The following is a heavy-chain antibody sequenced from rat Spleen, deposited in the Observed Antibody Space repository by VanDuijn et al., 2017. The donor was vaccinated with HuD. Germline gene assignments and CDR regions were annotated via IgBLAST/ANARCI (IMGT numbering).Heavy chain of an antibody. CDR1: GFTFSDYA. CDR3: ARPGPGYPFAY. V-gene: IGHV5-17*01. J-gene: IGHJ3*01. CDR2: IFYDGSGT. D-gene: IGHD1-4*01. Sequence: EVQLVESGGGLVQPGRSLKLSCAASGFTFSDYAMAWVRQAPKKGLEWVATIFYDGSGTYYRDSVKGRFTMSRDNAKSTLYLQMDSLRSEDTATYYCARPGPGYPFAYWGRGTLVTVSS.